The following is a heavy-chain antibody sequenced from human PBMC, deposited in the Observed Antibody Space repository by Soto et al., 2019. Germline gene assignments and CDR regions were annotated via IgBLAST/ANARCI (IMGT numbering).Heavy chain of an antibody. CDR1: GGSISSYY. J-gene: IGHJ5*02. CDR2: IYTSGST. D-gene: IGHD6-6*01. V-gene: IGHV4-4*07. CDR3: ATLQREWYSSSSGLGWLHP. Sequence: SETLSLTCTVSGGSISSYYWSWIRQPAGKGLEWIGRIYTSGSTNYNPSLKSRVTRSVDTSKNQFSLKLSSVTAADTAVYYCATLQREWYSSSSGLGWLHPWGQGTMLTV.